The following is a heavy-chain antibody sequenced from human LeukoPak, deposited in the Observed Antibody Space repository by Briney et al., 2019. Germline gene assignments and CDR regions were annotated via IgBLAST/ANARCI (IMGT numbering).Heavy chain of an antibody. V-gene: IGHV1-69*13. CDR2: IIPIFGTA. J-gene: IGHJ6*02. CDR1: GGTFSSYA. Sequence: GASVKVSCKASGGTFSSYAISWVRQAPGQGREWMGGIIPIFGTANYAQKFQGRVTITADESTSTAYMELSSLRSEDTAVYHCASGVYYDFWSGYLFYGMDVGGQGTTLTVS. D-gene: IGHD3-3*01. CDR3: ASGVYYDFWSGYLFYGMDV.